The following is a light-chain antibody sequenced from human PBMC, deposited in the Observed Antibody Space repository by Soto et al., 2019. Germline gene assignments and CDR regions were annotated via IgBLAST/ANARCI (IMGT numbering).Light chain of an antibody. V-gene: IGLV1-51*01. CDR3: GTWDSSLSAGV. CDR1: SSNIGSNY. Sequence: QSALTQPPSVSAAPGQKVTISCSGSSSNIGSNYVSWYQQLPGTAPKLLIYDTHKRPSGIPDRFSGSKSGTSATLGITGLQTGDEADYYCGTWDSSLSAGVFGGGTQLTV. J-gene: IGLJ7*01. CDR2: DTH.